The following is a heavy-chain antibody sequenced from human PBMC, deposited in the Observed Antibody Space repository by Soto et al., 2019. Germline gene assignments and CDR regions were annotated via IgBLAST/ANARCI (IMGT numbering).Heavy chain of an antibody. V-gene: IGHV3-72*01. J-gene: IGHJ4*02. CDR3: TVWGSGNDFGAA. CDR2: SKNKADSYTT. D-gene: IGHD3-10*01. Sequence: EVQLVESGGGLVQPGGSLRLSCAASGFTFSDHYMDWVGKAQGKGLEWVGRSKNKADSYTTEYAASVKGRFTISRDGSKNSLFLQMNSLKTEDTAVYYCTVWGSGNDFGAAWGQGILVTVSS. CDR1: GFTFSDHY.